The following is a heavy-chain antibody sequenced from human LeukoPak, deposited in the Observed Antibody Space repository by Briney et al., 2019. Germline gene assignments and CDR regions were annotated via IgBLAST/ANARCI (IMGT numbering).Heavy chain of an antibody. J-gene: IGHJ4*02. V-gene: IGHV1-8*02. CDR3: ARMDWNYVHDY. CDR2: MNPNSGNT. Sequence: ASVKVSCKASGGTFTNFALNWVRQATGQGLEWMGWMNPNSGNTGYAQKFQGRVTMTRNTSISTAYMELSSLRSEDTAVYYCARMDWNYVHDYWGQGTLVTVSS. CDR1: GGTFTNFA. D-gene: IGHD1-7*01.